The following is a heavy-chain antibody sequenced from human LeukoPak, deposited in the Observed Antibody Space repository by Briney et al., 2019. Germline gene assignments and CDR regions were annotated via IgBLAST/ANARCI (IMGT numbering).Heavy chain of an antibody. J-gene: IGHJ1*01. CDR2: INSDGSST. CDR1: GFTFSNYW. Sequence: PGGSLRLSCAASGFTFSNYWMHWVRQAPGKGLVWVSRINSDGSSTSYADSVKGRITISRDNSKNTQSLQMNSLRAEDTAVYYCAKDDDWGRYKHWGQGTLVTVSS. V-gene: IGHV3-74*01. D-gene: IGHD3-16*01. CDR3: AKDDDWGRYKH.